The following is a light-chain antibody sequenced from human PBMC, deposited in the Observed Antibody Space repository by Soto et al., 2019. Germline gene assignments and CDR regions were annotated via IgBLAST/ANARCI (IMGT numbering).Light chain of an antibody. CDR1: SSDVGDYNY. CDR3: TSYSTSTIPYV. Sequence: QSVLTQPASVSGSPGQSITISCIGTSSDVGDYNYVSWYQRQPGKPPQLIIFDVSTRPSGVSDRFSGSKSGNTASLTISGLRADDEADYFCTSYSTSTIPYVFGSGTKVTVL. V-gene: IGLV2-14*03. J-gene: IGLJ1*01. CDR2: DVS.